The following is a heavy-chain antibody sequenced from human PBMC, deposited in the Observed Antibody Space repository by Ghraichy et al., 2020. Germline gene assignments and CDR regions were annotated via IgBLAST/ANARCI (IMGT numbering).Heavy chain of an antibody. CDR2: ISAYNGNT. Sequence: ASVKVSCRASGYTFTSIGISWVRQAPGQGLEWMGWISAYNGNTNYAQKLQGRVTMTTDTSTSTAYMELRSLRSDDTAVYYCARAYYGSGGSRAFDIWGQGTMVTVSS. D-gene: IGHD3-10*01. CDR1: GYTFTSIG. J-gene: IGHJ3*02. CDR3: ARAYYGSGGSRAFDI. V-gene: IGHV1-18*04.